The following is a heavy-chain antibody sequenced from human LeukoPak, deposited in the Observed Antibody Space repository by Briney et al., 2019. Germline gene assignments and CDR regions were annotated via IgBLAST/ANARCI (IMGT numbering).Heavy chain of an antibody. D-gene: IGHD6-13*01. V-gene: IGHV4-59*01. CDR2: IHYSGNT. CDR3: ARAGSWKLNFDY. J-gene: IGHJ4*02. CDR1: GVSISSYY. Sequence: PSETLSLTCTVSGVSISSYYWSWIRQPPGKGLEWIGYIHYSGNTNYNPSLKTRVTISVDTSKNQFSLKLSSVTAADTAVYYCARAGSWKLNFDYWGQGTLVTVSS.